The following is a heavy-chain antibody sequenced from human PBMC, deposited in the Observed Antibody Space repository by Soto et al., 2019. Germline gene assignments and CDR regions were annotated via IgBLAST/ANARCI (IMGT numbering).Heavy chain of an antibody. Sequence: QVQLQESGPGLVKPSQTLSLTCTVSGGSISSGGYYWSWIRQHPGKGLEWIGYIYYSGSTYYNPSLKGRVTISVDTSKNQFALKLGSVTAAGTAVYYCARGRLRTEGCGGWYFDLWGRGTLVTVSS. CDR2: IYYSGST. CDR3: ARGRLRTEGCGGWYFDL. CDR1: GGSISSGGYY. D-gene: IGHD3-16*01. J-gene: IGHJ2*01. V-gene: IGHV4-31*03.